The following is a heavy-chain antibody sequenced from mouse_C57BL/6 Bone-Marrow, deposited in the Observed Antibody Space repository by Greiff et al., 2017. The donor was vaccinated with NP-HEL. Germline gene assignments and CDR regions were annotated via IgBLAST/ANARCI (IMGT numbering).Heavy chain of an antibody. V-gene: IGHV1-72*01. CDR1: DYTFTSYW. CDR3: AREGIRTTVYFDY. CDR2: IDPNSGGT. Sequence: QVQLKQPGAELVKPGASVKLSCKASDYTFTSYWMHWVKQRPGRGLEWIGRIDPNSGGTKYNEKFKSKATLTVDKPSSTAYMQLSSLTSEDSAVYYCAREGIRTTVYFDYWGQGTTLTVSS. D-gene: IGHD1-1*01. J-gene: IGHJ2*01.